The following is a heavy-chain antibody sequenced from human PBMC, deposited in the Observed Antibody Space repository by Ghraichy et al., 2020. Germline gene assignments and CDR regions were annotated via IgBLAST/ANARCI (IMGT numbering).Heavy chain of an antibody. CDR1: GGSISSYY. CDR2: IYTSGST. Sequence: SETLSLTCTVSGGSISSYYWSWIRQPPGKGLEWIGYIYTSGSTNYNPSLKSRVTISVDTSKNQFSLKLSSVTAADTAVYYCASSEYYVYDILTGYISYYGMDVWGQGTTVTVSS. J-gene: IGHJ6*02. CDR3: ASSEYYVYDILTGYISYYGMDV. D-gene: IGHD3-9*01. V-gene: IGHV4-4*09.